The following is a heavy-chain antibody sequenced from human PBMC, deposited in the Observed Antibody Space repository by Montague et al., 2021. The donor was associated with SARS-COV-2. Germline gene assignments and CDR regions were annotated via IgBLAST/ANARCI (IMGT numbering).Heavy chain of an antibody. J-gene: IGHJ4*02. D-gene: IGHD3-3*01. V-gene: IGHV4-39*01. CDR1: GGSISSSSYY. CDR2: IYYSGST. CDR3: ARQMGQSSIFGVVIQYYFDY. Sequence: SETLSLTCTVSGGSISSSSYYWGWIRQPPGKGLEWFGSIYYSGSTXYNPSLKSRVTISVDTSKTQFSLKLSSVTAADTAVYYCARQMGQSSIFGVVIQYYFDYWGQGTLVTVSS.